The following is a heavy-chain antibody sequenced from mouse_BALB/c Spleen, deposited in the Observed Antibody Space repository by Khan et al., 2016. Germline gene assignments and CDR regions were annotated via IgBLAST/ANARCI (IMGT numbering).Heavy chain of an antibody. CDR1: GFSLTSYG. CDR2: IWSGGST. Sequence: QVQLKESGPGLVQPSQSLSITCTVSGFSLTSYGVHWVRQSPGKGLEWLGVIWSGGSTDYNAAFISRLSISKDNSKSQVFFKMNSLQANDTAIYYCARTDYRGQGTTLTVSS. CDR3: ARTDY. J-gene: IGHJ2*01. V-gene: IGHV2-2*02.